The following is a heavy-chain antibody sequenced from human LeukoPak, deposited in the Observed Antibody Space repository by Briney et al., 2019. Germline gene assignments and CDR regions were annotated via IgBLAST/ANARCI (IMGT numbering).Heavy chain of an antibody. Sequence: ASVKVSCKASGGTFSSYAISWVRQAPGQGLEWMGGIIPIFGTANYAQKFQGRVTITTDESTSTAYMELSSLRSEDAAVYYCARDRGYGNPYLDYWGQGTLVTVSS. D-gene: IGHD5-12*01. CDR3: ARDRGYGNPYLDY. J-gene: IGHJ4*02. CDR1: GGTFSSYA. V-gene: IGHV1-69*05. CDR2: IIPIFGTA.